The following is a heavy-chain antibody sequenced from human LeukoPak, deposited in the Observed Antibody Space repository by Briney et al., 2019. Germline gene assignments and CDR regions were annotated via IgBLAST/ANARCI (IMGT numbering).Heavy chain of an antibody. J-gene: IGHJ4*02. CDR2: ISYSDST. CDR1: GGSISSGY. D-gene: IGHD2-2*01. V-gene: IGHV4-59*01. CDR3: ARAIGYLLFDY. Sequence: SETLSLTCTVSGGSISSGYWSWIRQPPGKGLEWIGYISYSDSTRYSPSLKSRVTMSIDTSMNQFSLKVTSVTAADTAVYYCARAIGYLLFDYWGQGTLVTVSS.